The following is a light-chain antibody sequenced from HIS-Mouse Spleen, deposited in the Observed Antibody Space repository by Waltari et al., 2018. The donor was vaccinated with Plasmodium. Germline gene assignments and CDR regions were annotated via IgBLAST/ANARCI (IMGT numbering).Light chain of an antibody. CDR2: EVS. J-gene: IGLJ2*01. CDR1: RSDVGGSNY. CDR3: SSYAGSNNLV. Sequence: QSALTQPPSASGSPGQSVTISCTGTRSDVGGSNYVSWYQQHPGKAPNLMIYEVSKRPSGVPDRFSGSKSGNTASLTVSGLQAEDEADYYCSSYAGSNNLVFGGGTKLTVL. V-gene: IGLV2-8*01.